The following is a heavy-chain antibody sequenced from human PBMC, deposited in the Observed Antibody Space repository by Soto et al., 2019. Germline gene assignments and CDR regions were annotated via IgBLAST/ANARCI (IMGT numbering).Heavy chain of an antibody. V-gene: IGHV4-61*01. Sequence: QMQLQESGPGLVKPSETLSLACTVSGGSVSSPKYFWSWIRQPPGKGLEWVAYIYNNGKTNYNPSVNRRATISVDTAKNQCPLKLTSVTGGDSAVYFCARTVMPVGKLAAFDHWGQGVLVTVSS. D-gene: IGHD7-27*01. CDR3: ARTVMPVGKLAAFDH. CDR1: GGSVSSPKYF. J-gene: IGHJ4*02. CDR2: IYNNGKT.